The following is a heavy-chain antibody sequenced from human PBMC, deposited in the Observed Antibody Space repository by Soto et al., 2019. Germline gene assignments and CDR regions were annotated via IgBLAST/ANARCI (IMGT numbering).Heavy chain of an antibody. V-gene: IGHV4-31*03. CDR1: GGSISSGGYY. D-gene: IGHD5-18*01. J-gene: IGHJ5*02. Sequence: QVQLQESGPGLVKPSQTLSLTCTVSGGSISSGGYYWSWIRQHPGKGLEWIGYIYYSGSTYYNPYLNSRSTLSVDTYKNQFSLKLSSVTAADTAVYYCARDLVDTAMATGGWFDPWGQGTLVTVSS. CDR2: IYYSGST. CDR3: ARDLVDTAMATGGWFDP.